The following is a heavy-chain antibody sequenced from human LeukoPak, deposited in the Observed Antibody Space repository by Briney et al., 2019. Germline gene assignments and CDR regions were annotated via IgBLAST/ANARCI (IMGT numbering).Heavy chain of an antibody. Sequence: GGSLRVSCVASGFIFRDYMLSWVRQAPGKGPEWVANIKVDGIEKYYADSVKGRFTISRDNAKNSLYLQMSSLRAEDTAVYYCARDSAGSGWVYWGQGTLVTVSS. CDR1: GFIFRDYM. CDR3: ARDSAGSGWVY. CDR2: IKVDGIEK. D-gene: IGHD6-19*01. V-gene: IGHV3-7*04. J-gene: IGHJ4*02.